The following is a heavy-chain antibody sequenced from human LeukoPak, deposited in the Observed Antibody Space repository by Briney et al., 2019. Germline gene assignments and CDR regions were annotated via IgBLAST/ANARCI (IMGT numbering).Heavy chain of an antibody. CDR3: ARAPNCGGDCYDAFDI. J-gene: IGHJ3*02. Sequence: ASVKVSCKASGYTFTSYGISWVRQAPGQGLEWMGWISAYNGNTNYAQKLQGRVTMTTDTSTSTAYMELRSLRSEDTSVYYCARAPNCGGDCYDAFDIWGQGTMVTVSS. D-gene: IGHD2-21*02. CDR1: GYTFTSYG. CDR2: ISAYNGNT. V-gene: IGHV1-18*04.